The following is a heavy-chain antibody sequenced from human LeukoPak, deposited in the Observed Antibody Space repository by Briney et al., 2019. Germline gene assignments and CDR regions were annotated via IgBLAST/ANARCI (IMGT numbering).Heavy chain of an antibody. CDR2: IYYSGST. Sequence: SETPSLTCTVSGGSISSGDYYWSWIRQPPGKGLEWIGYIYYSGSTYYNPSLKSRVTISVDTSKNQFSLKLSSVTAADTAVYYCARHPPVGIAAAGEYDYWGQGTLVTVSS. CDR1: GGSISSGDYY. J-gene: IGHJ4*02. CDR3: ARHPPVGIAAAGEYDY. D-gene: IGHD6-13*01. V-gene: IGHV4-30-4*01.